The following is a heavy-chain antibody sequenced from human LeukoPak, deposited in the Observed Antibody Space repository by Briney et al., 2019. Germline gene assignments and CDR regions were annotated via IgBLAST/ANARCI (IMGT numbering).Heavy chain of an antibody. CDR3: ARDLLSTAGYFDY. V-gene: IGHV4-59*01. CDR1: GGSISGYY. D-gene: IGHD6-19*01. Sequence: SETLSLTCTVSGGSISGYYWSWIRQPPGKGLEWIGYIYYSGSTKYNPSLKSRVTISVDTSKNQFSLNLSSVTAADTAVYYCARDLLSTAGYFDYWGQGTLVTVSS. J-gene: IGHJ4*02. CDR2: IYYSGST.